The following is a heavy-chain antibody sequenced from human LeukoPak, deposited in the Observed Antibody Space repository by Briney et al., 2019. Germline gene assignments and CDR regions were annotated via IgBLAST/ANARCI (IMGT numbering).Heavy chain of an antibody. CDR3: ATNTMFRGIHAFDI. CDR2: IYPGDSDT. CDR1: GSIFTSYW. Sequence: GASLQTSCKGSGSIFTSYWIGWGRQLPGKGLEWMGIIYPGDSDTRYSPSFQGQVTISADKSISTAYLQWSSLKASDSAMYYCATNTMFRGIHAFDIWGQGTMVTVSS. D-gene: IGHD3-10*01. J-gene: IGHJ3*02. V-gene: IGHV5-51*01.